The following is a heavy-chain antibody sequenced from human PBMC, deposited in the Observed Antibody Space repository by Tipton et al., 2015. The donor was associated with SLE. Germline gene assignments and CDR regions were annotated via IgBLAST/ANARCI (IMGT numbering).Heavy chain of an antibody. CDR1: GDSISSHY. Sequence: TLSLTCSVSGDSISSHYWSWIRQPVGKGLEWIGRIYTSVTSNYSPSLRSRVTLSVDMSKNQVSLRLTSVTAADTAVYFCAREDVGFCNGGSCPYYFDFWGQGTLVTVSS. D-gene: IGHD2-15*01. CDR3: AREDVGFCNGGSCPYYFDF. J-gene: IGHJ4*02. CDR2: IYTSVTS. V-gene: IGHV4-4*07.